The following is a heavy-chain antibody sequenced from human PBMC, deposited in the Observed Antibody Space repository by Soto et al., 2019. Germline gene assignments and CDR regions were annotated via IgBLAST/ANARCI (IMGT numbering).Heavy chain of an antibody. Sequence: ASLKVSCKVSGYTLTELSMHWVRQAPGKGLEWMGGFDPEDGETIYAQKFQGRVTMTEDTSTDTAYMELSSLRSEDTAVYYCATRDILTGYSPYDAFDIWGQGTMVTVSS. CDR1: GYTLTELS. V-gene: IGHV1-24*01. D-gene: IGHD3-9*01. J-gene: IGHJ3*02. CDR3: ATRDILTGYSPYDAFDI. CDR2: FDPEDGET.